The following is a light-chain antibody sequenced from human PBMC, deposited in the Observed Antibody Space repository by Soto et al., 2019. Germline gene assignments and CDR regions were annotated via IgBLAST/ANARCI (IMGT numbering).Light chain of an antibody. Sequence: QAVVTQEPSLTVSPGGTVTLTCGSSTGAVTSGHYPYWFQQKPGQAPRTLIYDTSNKHSWTPARFSGSLLGGKAALTLSGAQPEDEADYSCLLSYIGAPVVFGGGTQLTVL. CDR3: LLSYIGAPVV. CDR2: DTS. CDR1: TGAVTSGHY. V-gene: IGLV7-46*01. J-gene: IGLJ2*01.